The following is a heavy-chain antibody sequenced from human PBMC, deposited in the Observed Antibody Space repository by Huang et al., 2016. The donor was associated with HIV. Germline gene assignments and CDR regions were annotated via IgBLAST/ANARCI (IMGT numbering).Heavy chain of an antibody. V-gene: IGHV3-15*01. CDR2: IKSKTDGGTT. J-gene: IGHJ3*02. Sequence: EVQLVESGGGLVKPGGSLRLSCAASGFTFSNAWMSWVRQAPGKGLEWVGRIKSKTDGGTTDYAAPVKGRFTISRDDSKNTLYPQMNTLKTEDTAVYYCTTDRDYGDYVADAFDIWGQGTMVTVSS. CDR1: GFTFSNAW. D-gene: IGHD4-17*01. CDR3: TTDRDYGDYVADAFDI.